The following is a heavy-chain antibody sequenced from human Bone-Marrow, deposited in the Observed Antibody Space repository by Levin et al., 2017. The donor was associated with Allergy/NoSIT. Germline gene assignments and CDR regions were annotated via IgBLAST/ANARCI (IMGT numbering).Heavy chain of an antibody. CDR1: GFTLNNFG. Sequence: PGGSLRLSCAASGFTLNNFGIHWVRQAPGKGLEWVAVFWYGGRNRFYSESVRGRFTISRETSERTLYLQMNSLRAEDTAIYYCARDPGLAVAGSRALDVWGQGTTVTVSP. D-gene: IGHD6-19*01. J-gene: IGHJ3*01. CDR3: ARDPGLAVAGSRALDV. V-gene: IGHV3-33*01. CDR2: FWYGGRNR.